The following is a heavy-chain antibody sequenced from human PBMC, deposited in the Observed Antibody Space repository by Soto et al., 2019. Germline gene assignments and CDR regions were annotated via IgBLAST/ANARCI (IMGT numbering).Heavy chain of an antibody. J-gene: IGHJ6*02. D-gene: IGHD6-25*01. CDR3: ARDPASSMDV. CDR1: GYTFSSHG. CDR2: IWYDGSKK. V-gene: IGHV3-33*01. Sequence: QVQLVESGGGVVQPGTSLRLSCAASGYTFSSHGMHWVRQAPGKGLEWVAVIWYDGSKKYYAGSVKGRFTISRDDSKNTLYLEMNNLRAEDTAMYYCARDPASSMDVWGQGTTLIVSS.